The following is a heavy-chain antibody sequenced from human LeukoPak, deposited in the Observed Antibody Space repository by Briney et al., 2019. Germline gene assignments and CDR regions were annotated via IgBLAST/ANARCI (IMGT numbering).Heavy chain of an antibody. CDR3: TVTRVRYCMDV. J-gene: IGHJ6*03. CDR2: IKSDATIT. Sequence: GGSLRLSCAASGFSFSTYSMSWVRQAPGKGLEWVSYIKSDATITYYADSVRGRFTISRDNAKDSLYLEMNSLRAEDTAVYYCTVTRVRYCMDVWGKGSTVTVSS. D-gene: IGHD4-11*01. V-gene: IGHV3-48*01. CDR1: GFSFSTYS.